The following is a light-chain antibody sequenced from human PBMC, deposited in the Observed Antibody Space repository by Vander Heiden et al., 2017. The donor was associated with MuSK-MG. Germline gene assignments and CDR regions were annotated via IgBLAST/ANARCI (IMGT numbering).Light chain of an antibody. CDR1: SSNIGSNY. J-gene: IGLJ2*01. V-gene: IGLV1-47*01. Sequence: QSVLTQPPSASGTPGQRVTFPCSGSSSNIGSNYVYWYQQVPGTAPNPVIYRNNQRPSGVPDRFSGSKSGTSASLAISGLRSEDEADYYCAAWDDSLSGGVVFGGGTKLTVL. CDR2: RNN. CDR3: AAWDDSLSGGVV.